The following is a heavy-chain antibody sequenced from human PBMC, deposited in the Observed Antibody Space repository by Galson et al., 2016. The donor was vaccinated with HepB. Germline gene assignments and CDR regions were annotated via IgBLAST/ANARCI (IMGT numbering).Heavy chain of an antibody. V-gene: IGHV3-21*01. CDR3: ARDMAGYNWIDF. CDR1: GFNFNTYD. J-gene: IGHJ4*02. D-gene: IGHD5-24*01. Sequence: SLRLSCAASGFNFNTYDMNWVRQAPGKGLEWVPYISRTSSYIYYADSVRGRFTNSRDNAKNSLFLQLNSLRAADTAIYYCARDMAGYNWIDFWGLGTLVTVSS. CDR2: ISRTSSYI.